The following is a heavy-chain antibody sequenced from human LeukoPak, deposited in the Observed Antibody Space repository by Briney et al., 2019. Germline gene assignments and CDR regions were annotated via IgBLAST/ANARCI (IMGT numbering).Heavy chain of an antibody. J-gene: IGHJ6*03. CDR3: AREGARDYYYYYMDV. Sequence: GGSLRLSCAASGFTVSSNYMSWVRQAPGKGLEWVSVIYSGGSTYYADSVKGRFTISRDNSKNTLYLQMNSLRAEDTAVYYCAREGARDYYYYYMDVWGKGTTVTVSS. CDR2: IYSGGST. V-gene: IGHV3-53*01. CDR1: GFTVSSNY.